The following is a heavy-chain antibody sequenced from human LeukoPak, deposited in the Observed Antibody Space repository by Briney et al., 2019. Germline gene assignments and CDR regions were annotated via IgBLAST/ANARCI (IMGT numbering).Heavy chain of an antibody. CDR3: ARDTEAGMDV. CDR2: ISSSSSYI. V-gene: IGHV3-21*01. CDR1: GFTFSSYS. Sequence: PGGSLRLSCAASGFTFSSYSMNWVRQAPGKGLEWVSSISSSSSYIYYADSVKGRFTISRDNAKSSLYLQMNTLRAEDTAVYYCARDTEAGMDVWGQGTTVTVSS. D-gene: IGHD4-17*01. J-gene: IGHJ6*02.